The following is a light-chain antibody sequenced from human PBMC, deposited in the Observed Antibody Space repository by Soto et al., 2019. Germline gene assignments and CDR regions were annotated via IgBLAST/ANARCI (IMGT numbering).Light chain of an antibody. Sequence: DIQMTQSPSTLSASVADRVTITCRASQSIDSWLAWYQHKPGKAPKLLIYDASSLESGVPSRFSGSGSGTEFTLTISSLQPDDFATYYCQQYNSYSWTFGQGTKVDNK. CDR1: QSIDSW. V-gene: IGKV1-5*01. J-gene: IGKJ1*01. CDR2: DAS. CDR3: QQYNSYSWT.